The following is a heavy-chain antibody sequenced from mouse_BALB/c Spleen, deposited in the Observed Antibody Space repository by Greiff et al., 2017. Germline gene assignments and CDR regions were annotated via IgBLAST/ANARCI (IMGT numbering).Heavy chain of an antibody. Sequence: VQLVESGGGLVKPGGSLKLSCAASGFTFSSYAMSWVRQTPEKRLEWVASISSGGSTYYPDSVKGRFTISRDNARNILYLQMSSLRSEDTAMYYCARGRDGYYPYWYFDVWGAGTTVTVSS. V-gene: IGHV5-6-5*01. CDR3: ARGRDGYYPYWYFDV. D-gene: IGHD2-3*01. CDR1: GFTFSSYA. J-gene: IGHJ1*01. CDR2: ISSGGST.